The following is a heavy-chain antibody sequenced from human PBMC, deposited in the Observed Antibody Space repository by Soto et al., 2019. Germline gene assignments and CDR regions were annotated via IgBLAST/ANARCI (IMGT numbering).Heavy chain of an antibody. D-gene: IGHD6-6*01. Sequence: QVQLVQSGAEVKKPGASVKVTCKASGYTFTSYGISWVRQAPGQGLEWMGWISAYNGNTNYAQKLQGRVTMTTDTSTSTAYMELTSLRSDDTAVYYCARWGHSSSSSYYYYYGMDVWGQGTTVTVSS. CDR3: ARWGHSSSSSYYYYYGMDV. CDR1: GYTFTSYG. J-gene: IGHJ6*02. V-gene: IGHV1-18*04. CDR2: ISAYNGNT.